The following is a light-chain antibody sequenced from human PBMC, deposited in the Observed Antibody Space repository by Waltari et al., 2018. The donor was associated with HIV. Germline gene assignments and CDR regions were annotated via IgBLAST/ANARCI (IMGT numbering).Light chain of an antibody. V-gene: IGLV2-14*01. Sequence: QSALTQPASVSGSPGQSITITCTGTSDDVGGYNLVSLSQPHSGAAPKLIIFADRARPSGVSSRFSASKSGNTATLTITGLRPDDEADYYCSSYTRSISVAFGGGTRVTV. J-gene: IGLJ2*01. CDR3: SSYTRSISVA. CDR1: SDDVGGYNL. CDR2: ADR.